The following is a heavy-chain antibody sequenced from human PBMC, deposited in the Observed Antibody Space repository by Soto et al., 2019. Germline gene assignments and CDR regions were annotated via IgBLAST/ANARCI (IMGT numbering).Heavy chain of an antibody. J-gene: IGHJ4*02. V-gene: IGHV1-24*01. Sequence: ASVKVSFKVSGTSLSGLPMHWVRQAPGKGLEWMGSLDYEEGERSFAHRFQGRLTVTEDTSTDTAYMELSSLMSEDTAVYYCAAGVTKFDYWGQGTLVTVSS. CDR3: AAGVTKFDY. D-gene: IGHD4-17*01. CDR2: LDYEEGER. CDR1: GTSLSGLP.